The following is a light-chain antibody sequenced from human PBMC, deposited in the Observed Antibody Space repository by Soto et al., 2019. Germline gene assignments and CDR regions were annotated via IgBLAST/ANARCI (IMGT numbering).Light chain of an antibody. CDR2: DVS. CDR1: SSDVGGYNY. J-gene: IGLJ2*01. CDR3: SSYTSSRDEV. Sequence: QSALTQPVSVSGSPGQSITISCTGTSSDVGGYNYVFWYQQHPGKAPKLMIYDVSNRPSGVSNRFSGSRSGNTASLTISGLQAEDEADYYCSSYTSSRDEVFGGGTKLTVL. V-gene: IGLV2-14*01.